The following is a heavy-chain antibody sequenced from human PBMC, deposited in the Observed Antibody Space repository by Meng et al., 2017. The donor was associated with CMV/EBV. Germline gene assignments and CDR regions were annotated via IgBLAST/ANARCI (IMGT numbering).Heavy chain of an antibody. V-gene: IGHV3-49*04. CDR3: TRNRGSSGFPRLGFDY. CDR1: GFTFSSYG. Sequence: GESLKISCAASGFTFSSYGMHWVRQAPGKGLEWVGFIRSKAYGGTTEYAASVKGRFTISRDDSKSIAYLQMNSLKTEDTAVYYCTRNRGSSGFPRLGFDYWGQGTLVTVSS. D-gene: IGHD3-22*01. CDR2: IRSKAYGGTT. J-gene: IGHJ4*02.